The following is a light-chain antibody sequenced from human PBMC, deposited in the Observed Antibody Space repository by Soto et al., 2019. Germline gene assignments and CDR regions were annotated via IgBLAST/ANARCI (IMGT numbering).Light chain of an antibody. CDR3: QSYDSSLSGVV. J-gene: IGLJ2*01. CDR2: EDI. CDR1: SSNIGARYE. Sequence: QSVLTQPPSVSGAPGQTVTISCTGSSSNIGARYEVHWYQQLPGTAPKLLIYEDIKRPPGIPDRFSGSKSGASASLDITGLLAEDEAEYYCQSYDSSLSGVVFGGGTKLTVL. V-gene: IGLV1-40*01.